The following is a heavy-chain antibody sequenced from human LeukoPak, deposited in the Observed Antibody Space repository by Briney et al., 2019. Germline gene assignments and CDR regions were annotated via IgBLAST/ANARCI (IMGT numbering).Heavy chain of an antibody. V-gene: IGHV1-46*01. CDR2: INPSGGST. CDR1: GYTFTNYY. D-gene: IGHD3-22*01. J-gene: IGHJ4*02. CDR3: ARERGGYFDD. Sequence: GASVKVSCKASGYTFTNYYIHWVRQAPGQGLEWMGIINPSGGSTSYAQKFQGRVTMTRDTSTSTVYMELSSLRSEDTAVYYCARERGGYFDDWGQGTLVTVSS.